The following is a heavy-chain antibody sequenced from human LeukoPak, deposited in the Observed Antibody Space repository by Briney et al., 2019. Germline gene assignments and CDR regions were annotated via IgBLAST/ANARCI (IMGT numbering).Heavy chain of an antibody. Sequence: GGTLRLSCVDSGFTIATYAMSWVRQAPGKGLEWVSAISGSGGSTYYADSVKGQFTISRDNSKNTLYLQMNSLRAEDTAVYYCANHGYSSSWYYFDYWGQGTLVTVSS. CDR1: GFTIATYA. CDR2: ISGSGGST. CDR3: ANHGYSSSWYYFDY. J-gene: IGHJ4*02. V-gene: IGHV3-23*01. D-gene: IGHD6-13*01.